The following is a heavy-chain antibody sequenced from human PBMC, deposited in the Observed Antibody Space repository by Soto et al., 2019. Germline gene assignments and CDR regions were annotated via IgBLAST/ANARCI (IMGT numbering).Heavy chain of an antibody. CDR3: AKYDSLITMVRGVISPYYYYGMDV. D-gene: IGHD3-10*01. Sequence: HPGGSLRLSCAASGFTFSSYAMSWVRQAPGKGLEWVSAISGSGGSTYYADSVKGRFTISRDNSKNTLYLQMNSLRAEDTAVYYCAKYDSLITMVRGVISPYYYYGMDVWGQGTTVTVSS. V-gene: IGHV3-23*01. J-gene: IGHJ6*02. CDR1: GFTFSSYA. CDR2: ISGSGGST.